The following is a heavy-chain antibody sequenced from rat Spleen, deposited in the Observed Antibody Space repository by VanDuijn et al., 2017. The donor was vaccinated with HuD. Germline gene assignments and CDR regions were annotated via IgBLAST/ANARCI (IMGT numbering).Heavy chain of an antibody. V-gene: IGHV5-17*01. J-gene: IGHJ2*01. CDR3: TRDRILRSTGFDY. CDR2: IFYDGSST. Sequence: EVQLVESGGGLVQPGRSLKLSCAAAGFTFSDYAMAWVRQAPKKGLEWVATIFYDGSSTYYRDSVKGRFTISRDNAKSSLYLQMDSLRSEDTATYYCTRDRILRSTGFDYWGQGVMVTVSS. CDR1: GFTFSDYA. D-gene: IGHD1-6*01.